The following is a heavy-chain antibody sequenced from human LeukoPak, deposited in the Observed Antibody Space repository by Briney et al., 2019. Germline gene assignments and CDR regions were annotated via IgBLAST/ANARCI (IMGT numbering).Heavy chain of an antibody. CDR2: IKQDGSEK. CDR3: AREEAAAGSDL. J-gene: IGHJ2*01. V-gene: IGHV3-7*01. CDR1: GFTFNSYR. D-gene: IGHD6-13*01. Sequence: RGALRLSCSASGFTFNSYRMSWVRHAPGKGLEGLANIKQDGSEKYYVVSVKGRFTISRDNAKNSLYLQMNSLRAEDTAVYYCAREEAAAGSDLWGRGTLVTVSS.